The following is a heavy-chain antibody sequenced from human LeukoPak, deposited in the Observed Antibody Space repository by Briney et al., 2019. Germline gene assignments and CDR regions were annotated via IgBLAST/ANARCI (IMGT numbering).Heavy chain of an antibody. CDR1: GFTFSSYS. D-gene: IGHD6-13*01. V-gene: IGHV3-48*01. CDR2: ISTSSGTI. CDR3: ARVVGEAAAGYYYYYGMDV. Sequence: GGSLRLSCAASGFTFSSYSMNWVPQAPGKGLEWVSYISTSSGTIYYADSVKGRFTISRHNSKNTLYLQMNSLRAEDTAVYYCARVVGEAAAGYYYYYGMDVWGQGTTVTVSS. J-gene: IGHJ6*02.